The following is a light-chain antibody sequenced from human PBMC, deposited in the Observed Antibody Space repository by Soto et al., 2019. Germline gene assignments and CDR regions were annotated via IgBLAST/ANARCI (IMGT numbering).Light chain of an antibody. CDR2: GAS. CDR3: QQYKDWLRT. CDR1: RSVSSN. V-gene: IGKV3-15*01. Sequence: EIGMTQSPATLSLSPGERATLSCRASRSVSSNLAWYQQKPGQAPRLLIYGASTRATGIPGRFSGSGSGTEFTLTISSLQSEDFAVYYCQQYKDWLRTFGQGTKLQIK. J-gene: IGKJ2*01.